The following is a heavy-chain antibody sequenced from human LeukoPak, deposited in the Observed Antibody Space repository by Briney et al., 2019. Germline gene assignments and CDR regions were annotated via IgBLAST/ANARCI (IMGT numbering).Heavy chain of an antibody. CDR2: IKQDGSEK. CDR1: GFTFSSCW. V-gene: IGHV3-7*01. J-gene: IGHJ4*02. CDR3: ARQKYGDEEYYFDY. D-gene: IGHD4-17*01. Sequence: GRSLRLSCAASGFTFSSCWMSWVRQAPGKGLEWVANIKQDGSEKYYVDSVKGRFTISRDNAKNSLYLQMNSLRAEDTAVYYCARQKYGDEEYYFDYWGQGTLVTVSS.